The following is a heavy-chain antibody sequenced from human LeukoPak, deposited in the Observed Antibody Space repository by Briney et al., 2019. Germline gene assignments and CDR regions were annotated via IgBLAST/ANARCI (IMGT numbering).Heavy chain of an antibody. J-gene: IGHJ4*02. Sequence: SETLSLTCTVSGGSISSYYWSWIRQPAGKGLEWIGRIYTSGSTNYNPSLKSRVTMSVDTSKNQFSLKLSSVTAADTAVYYCARDLDDILTGYSVLGYWGQGTLVTVSS. CDR2: IYTSGST. CDR1: GGSISSYY. V-gene: IGHV4-4*07. CDR3: ARDLDDILTGYSVLGY. D-gene: IGHD3-9*01.